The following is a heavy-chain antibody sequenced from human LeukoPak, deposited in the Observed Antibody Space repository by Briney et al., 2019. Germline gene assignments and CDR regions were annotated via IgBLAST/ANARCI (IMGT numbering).Heavy chain of an antibody. CDR3: AREGLGYNYGNWFDP. Sequence: ASVKVSCKASGCTFTSYYMHWVRQAPGQGLEWMGIINPSGGSTSYAQKFQGRVTMTRDTSTSTVYMELSSLRSEDTAVYYCAREGLGYNYGNWFDPWGQGTLVTVSS. J-gene: IGHJ5*02. D-gene: IGHD5-24*01. V-gene: IGHV1-46*01. CDR2: INPSGGST. CDR1: GCTFTSYY.